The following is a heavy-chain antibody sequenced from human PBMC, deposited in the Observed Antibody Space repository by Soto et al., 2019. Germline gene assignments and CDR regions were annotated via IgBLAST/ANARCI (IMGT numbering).Heavy chain of an antibody. CDR3: ASLFGIAASTYDY. CDR1: GGSISSSSYY. J-gene: IGHJ4*02. CDR2: IYYSGST. Sequence: SSETLSLTCTVSGGSISSSSYYWGWIRQPPGKGLEWIGSIYYSGSTYYNPSLKSRVTISVDTSKNQFSLKLSSVTAADTAVYYCASLFGIAASTYDYWGQGTLVTVSS. D-gene: IGHD6-13*01. V-gene: IGHV4-39*01.